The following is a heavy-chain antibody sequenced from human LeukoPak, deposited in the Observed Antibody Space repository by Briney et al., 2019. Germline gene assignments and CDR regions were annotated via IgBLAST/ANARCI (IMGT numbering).Heavy chain of an antibody. Sequence: RPGGSLRLSCAASGFTFSSYSMNWVRQAPGKGLEWVSSISSSSSYIYYADSVEGRFTISRDNAKNSLYLQMNSLRAEDTAVYYCASLSSTIFGVVTRGGFDPWGQGTLVTVSS. V-gene: IGHV3-21*01. CDR3: ASLSSTIFGVVTRGGFDP. CDR2: ISSSSSYI. CDR1: GFTFSSYS. D-gene: IGHD3-3*01. J-gene: IGHJ5*02.